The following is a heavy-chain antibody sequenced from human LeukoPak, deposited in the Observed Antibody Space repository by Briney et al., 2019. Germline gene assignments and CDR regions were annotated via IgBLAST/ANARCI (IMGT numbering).Heavy chain of an antibody. CDR3: ARGEWGQYYFDY. CDR1: GYYITSGYY. J-gene: IGHJ4*02. Sequence: PSETLSLTCTVSGYYITSGYYWAWIRQPPGKGLEWIGNFHHSGGIYYNPSFKSRVTISVDTSKNQLSLNLSSVTAADTAMYYCARGEWGQYYFDYWGQGTLVTVSS. CDR2: FHHSGGI. V-gene: IGHV4-38-2*02. D-gene: IGHD3-16*01.